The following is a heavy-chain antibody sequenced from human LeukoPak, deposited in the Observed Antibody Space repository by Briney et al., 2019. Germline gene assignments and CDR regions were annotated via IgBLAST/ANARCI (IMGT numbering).Heavy chain of an antibody. D-gene: IGHD3-10*01. CDR2: LKSKIEGGTT. J-gene: IGHJ4*02. Sequence: PGGSLRLSCAASGFTFIRAWMNWVRQAPGKGLEWVGRLKSKIEGGTTEYGAPVKGRFTISRDDSKTTVYLQMNSLKTEDTAVYFCVTGGDGLDSWGQGALVTVSS. V-gene: IGHV3-15*01. CDR3: VTGGDGLDS. CDR1: GFTFIRAW.